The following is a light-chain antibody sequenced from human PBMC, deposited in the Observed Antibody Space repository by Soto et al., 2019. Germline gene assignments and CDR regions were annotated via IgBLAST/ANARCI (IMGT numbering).Light chain of an antibody. CDR3: SSYAGSNNWV. CDR2: EVT. CDR1: SSDVGGYNY. J-gene: IGLJ3*02. Sequence: QSALTQPPSASGSPGQSVTFSCTGTSSDVGGYNYVSWYQQHPGRAPKLIFYEVTKRPSGVPDRFSGSKSGNTASLTVSGLQAEDEADYYFSSYAGSNNWVFGGGTQLTVL. V-gene: IGLV2-8*01.